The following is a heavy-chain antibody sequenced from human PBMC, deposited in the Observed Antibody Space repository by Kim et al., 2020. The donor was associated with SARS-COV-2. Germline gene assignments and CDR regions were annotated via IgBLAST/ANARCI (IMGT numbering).Heavy chain of an antibody. CDR2: INAANGDT. Sequence: ASVKVSCKASGYIFTSYGMHWVRQAPGQRLEWMGWINAANGDTKDSQKFQGRVTITRDTSAGTAYMELSSRRSEDTAVYYCARDVSSSWSGVDYWGQGTL. CDR1: GYIFTSYG. J-gene: IGHJ4*02. V-gene: IGHV1-3*01. D-gene: IGHD6-13*01. CDR3: ARDVSSSWSGVDY.